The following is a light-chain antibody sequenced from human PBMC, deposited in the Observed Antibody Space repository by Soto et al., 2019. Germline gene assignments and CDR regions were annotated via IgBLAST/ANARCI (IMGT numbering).Light chain of an antibody. CDR2: GNI. CDR3: QSYDSTLSARYV. J-gene: IGLJ1*01. CDR1: SSNIGAGYD. V-gene: IGLV1-40*01. Sequence: QSVLTQPPSVAGAPGQRGTISCTGSSSNIGAGYDVHWYQQRTGTAPNLLIFGNIDRPSGVPDRFSGSKSGTSASLAITGLQDEDEGNYYCQSYDSTLSARYVFGTGTKVTVL.